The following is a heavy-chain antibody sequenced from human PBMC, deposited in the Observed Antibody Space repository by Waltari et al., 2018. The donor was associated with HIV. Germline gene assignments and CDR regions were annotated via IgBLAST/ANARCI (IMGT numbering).Heavy chain of an antibody. D-gene: IGHD6-19*01. CDR2: IYHGESP. CDR3: ARGVAGVLWYLDY. V-gene: IGHV4-38-2*01. CDR1: GFSISSGSY. Sequence: QVQLHESGPGLVKPSETLSLTCDVSGFSISSGSYWGWIRQSPGKGLEWIGTIYHGESPNYNPSLRGRVTISLDTSKNQFSLKVNSVTAADTAIFYCARGVAGVLWYLDYWGQGTLVTVSS. J-gene: IGHJ4*02.